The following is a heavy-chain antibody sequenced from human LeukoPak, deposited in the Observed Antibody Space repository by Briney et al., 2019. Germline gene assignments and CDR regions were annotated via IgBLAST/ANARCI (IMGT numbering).Heavy chain of an antibody. CDR2: IYYSGST. Sequence: SETLSLTCTVSGGSISSYYWSWIRQPPGKGLEWIGYIYYSGSTNYNPSLKSRVTISVDTSKNQFSLKLSSVTAADTAVYYCARDDPEYCSGGSCYPYGRLDPWGQGTLVTVSS. CDR1: GGSISSYY. V-gene: IGHV4-59*01. J-gene: IGHJ5*02. D-gene: IGHD2-15*01. CDR3: ARDDPEYCSGGSCYPYGRLDP.